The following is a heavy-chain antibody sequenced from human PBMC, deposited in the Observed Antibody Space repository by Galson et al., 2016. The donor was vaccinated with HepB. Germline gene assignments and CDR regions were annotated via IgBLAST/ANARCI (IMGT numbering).Heavy chain of an antibody. CDR1: GFSFSNYA. V-gene: IGHV3-23*01. CDR3: AKGTTLQVHFGYFDH. Sequence: SLRPSCAASGFSFSNYAMSWVRQAPGKGLEWVSGMSDSGGNTYFADSVKGRFTISRDNSRNTLYLQMNSLRVEDTAVYYCAKGTTLQVHFGYFDHWGQGTLVTVSS. CDR2: MSDSGGNT. J-gene: IGHJ4*02. D-gene: IGHD1/OR15-1a*01.